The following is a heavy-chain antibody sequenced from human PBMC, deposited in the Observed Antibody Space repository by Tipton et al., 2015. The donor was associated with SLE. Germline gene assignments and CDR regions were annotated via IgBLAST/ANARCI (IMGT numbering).Heavy chain of an antibody. J-gene: IGHJ1*01. V-gene: IGHV4-59*01. CDR3: ARVRGRGYFQH. CDR2: IYYSGST. Sequence: TLSLTCTVSGGSISSYYWSWIRQPPGKGLEWIGYIYYSGSTNYNPSLKSRVTISVATSKNQFSLKLSSVTAADTAVYSGARVRGRGYFQHWGQGTLVTVSS. D-gene: IGHD3-10*01. CDR1: GGSISSYY.